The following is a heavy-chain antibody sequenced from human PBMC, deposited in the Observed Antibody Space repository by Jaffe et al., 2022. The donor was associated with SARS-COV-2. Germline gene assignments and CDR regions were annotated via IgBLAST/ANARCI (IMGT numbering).Heavy chain of an antibody. J-gene: IGHJ6*03. CDR2: IKPDGSEK. CDR1: GFSSSSSW. CDR3: AKEVYFYMDV. V-gene: IGHV3-7*01. Sequence: EVELVESGGGLVQPGGSLRLSCAASGFSSSSSWMSWVRQAPGSGLEWVAKIKPDGSEKYYKDSVTGRFTISRDNAKNLVLLQMNSLRAEDTAVYYCAKEVYFYMDVWGKGTTVTVSS.